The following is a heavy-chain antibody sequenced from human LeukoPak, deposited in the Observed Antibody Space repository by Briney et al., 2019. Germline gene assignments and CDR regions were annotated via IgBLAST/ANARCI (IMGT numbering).Heavy chain of an antibody. CDR1: GYTLTELS. D-gene: IGHD3-3*01. V-gene: IGHV1-24*01. CDR3: ATGIITIFGVVTDY. J-gene: IGHJ4*02. Sequence: GASVKVSCKVSGYTLTELSMHWVRQAPGKGLEWMGGFDPEDGETIYAQKFQGRVTMTEDTSTDTAYMELSSLRSEDTAVYYCATGIITIFGVVTDYWSQGTLVTVSS. CDR2: FDPEDGET.